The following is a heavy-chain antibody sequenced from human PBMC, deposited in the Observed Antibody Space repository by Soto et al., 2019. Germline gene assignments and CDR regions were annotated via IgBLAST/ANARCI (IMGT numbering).Heavy chain of an antibody. CDR2: IYHSGST. V-gene: IGHV4-4*02. D-gene: IGHD2-8*01. CDR1: GGSISSSNW. Sequence: SETLSLTCAVSGGSISSSNWWSWVRQPPGKGLEWIGEIYHSGSTNYNPSLKSRVTVSVDKSKNQFSLKLSSVTAADTAVYYCARTCCTNGMSYYYGMDVWGQGTTVTVSS. J-gene: IGHJ6*02. CDR3: ARTCCTNGMSYYYGMDV.